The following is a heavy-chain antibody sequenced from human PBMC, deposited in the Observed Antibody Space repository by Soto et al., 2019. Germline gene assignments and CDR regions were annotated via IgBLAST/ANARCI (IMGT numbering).Heavy chain of an antibody. D-gene: IGHD2-15*01. CDR1: GFIFSDHY. J-gene: IGHJ6*02. CDR2: SRNKANSYTT. V-gene: IGHV3-72*01. Sequence: EVQLVASGGGLVQPGGSLRLSCAASGFIFSDHYMDWVRQAPGKGLEWLGRSRNKANSYTTDYAASVKGRFTVSRDDSKHSLYLQMNRLKTEDTAVYYCTSAVAATRASGLDVWGQGTTVTVAS. CDR3: TSAVAATRASGLDV.